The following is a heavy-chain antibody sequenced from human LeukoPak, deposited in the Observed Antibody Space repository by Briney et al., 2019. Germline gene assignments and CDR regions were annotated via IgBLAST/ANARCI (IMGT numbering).Heavy chain of an antibody. J-gene: IGHJ3*02. CDR2: INHSGST. V-gene: IGHV4-34*01. CDR1: GGSFSGYY. D-gene: IGHD2-15*01. Sequence: SETLSLTCAVYGGSFSGYYWSWIRQPPGKGLEWIGEINHSGSTNYNPSLKSRVTISVDTSKNQFSLKLSSVTAADTAVYYYARVGGTYAFDIWGQGTMVTVSS. CDR3: ARVGGTYAFDI.